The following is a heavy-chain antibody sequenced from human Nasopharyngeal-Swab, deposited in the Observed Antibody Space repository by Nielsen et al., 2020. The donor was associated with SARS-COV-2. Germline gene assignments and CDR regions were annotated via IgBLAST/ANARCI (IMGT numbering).Heavy chain of an antibody. Sequence: SETLSLTCTVSGGSISSGDYYWSWIRQPPGKGLEWIGYIYYSGSTYYNPSLKSRVTISVDTSKNQFSLKLSSVTAADTAVYYCARGTLGLGESSPIHPPDYWGQGTLVTVSS. D-gene: IGHD3-16*02. CDR2: IYYSGST. CDR1: GGSISSGDYY. V-gene: IGHV4-30-4*01. CDR3: ARGTLGLGESSPIHPPDY. J-gene: IGHJ4*02.